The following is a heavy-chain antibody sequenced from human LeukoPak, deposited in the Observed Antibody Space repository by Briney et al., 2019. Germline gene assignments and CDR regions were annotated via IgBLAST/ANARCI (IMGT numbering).Heavy chain of an antibody. V-gene: IGHV3-23*01. CDR2: ISSRGDIT. Sequence: GGSLRLSCAASGFNFNNYAMSWVRQAPGEGLQWVSSISSRGDITHYADSVKGRFTIYRDNSKNTVFLQMNWLRADDTAVYYCAKDLTWIPPVLVTFDLRGQGTLVAVSP. J-gene: IGHJ4*02. CDR3: AKDLTWIPPVLVTFDL. D-gene: IGHD3-9*01. CDR1: GFNFNNYA.